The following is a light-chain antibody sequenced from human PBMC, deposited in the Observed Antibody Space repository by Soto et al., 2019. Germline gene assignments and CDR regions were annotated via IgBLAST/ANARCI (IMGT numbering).Light chain of an antibody. V-gene: IGKV1-33*01. CDR2: EAS. J-gene: IGKJ2*01. CDR1: QAISNY. CDR3: QQYERPPYT. Sequence: EIQMTQSPSYLSASVGDRVTIPCPASQAISNYLNWIQKKPGKAPQVLISEASYLKTVVPSRFSGSNSGANFNFTISSMQPEYMATYYCQQYERPPYTFGHGTKLEI.